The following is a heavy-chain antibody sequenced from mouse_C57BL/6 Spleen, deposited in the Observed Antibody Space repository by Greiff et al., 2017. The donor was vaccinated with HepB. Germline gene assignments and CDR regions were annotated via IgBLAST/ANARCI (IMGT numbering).Heavy chain of an antibody. Sequence: EVQLQQSGPELVKPGASVKISCKASGYTFTDYYMNWVKQSHGKSLEWIGDINPNNGGTSYNQKFKGKATLTVDKSSSTAYMELRSLTSEDSAVYYCARGDHYGLFAYWGQGTLVTVSA. J-gene: IGHJ3*01. V-gene: IGHV1-26*01. CDR2: INPNNGGT. CDR1: GYTFTDYY. D-gene: IGHD2-2*01. CDR3: ARGDHYGLFAY.